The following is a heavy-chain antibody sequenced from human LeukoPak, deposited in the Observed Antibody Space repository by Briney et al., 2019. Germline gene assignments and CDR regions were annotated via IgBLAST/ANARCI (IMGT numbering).Heavy chain of an antibody. Sequence: GGSLRLSCAASGFTFSSYAMSWVRQAPGKGLEWVSAISGSGGSTYYADSVKGRFTISRDNSKTTLYLQMNSLRAEDTAVYYYATTPDIVVVVAATSGYWGEGTLVTVSS. CDR1: GFTFSSYA. D-gene: IGHD2-15*01. CDR2: ISGSGGST. J-gene: IGHJ4*02. CDR3: ATTPDIVVVVAATSGY. V-gene: IGHV3-23*01.